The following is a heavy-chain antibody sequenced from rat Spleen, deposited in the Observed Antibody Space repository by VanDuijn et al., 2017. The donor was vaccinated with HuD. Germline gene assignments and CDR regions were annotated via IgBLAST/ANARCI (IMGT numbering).Heavy chain of an antibody. Sequence: EVQLVESGGGLVQPGRSLKLSCAASRFTFSNYDMAWVRQAPTKGLEWVASISYEGSSTYYGDSVKGRLTISRDNAKSTLYLQMNSLRSEDTANYYCASMTEGRIAYWGQGTLVTVSS. D-gene: IGHD1-11*01. V-gene: IGHV5-22*01. CDR2: ISYEGSST. CDR1: RFTFSNYD. J-gene: IGHJ3*01. CDR3: ASMTEGRIAY.